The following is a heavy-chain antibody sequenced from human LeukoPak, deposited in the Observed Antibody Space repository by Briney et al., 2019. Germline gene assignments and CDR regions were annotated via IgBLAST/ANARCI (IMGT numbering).Heavy chain of an antibody. J-gene: IGHJ4*02. CDR3: ARHTGYSSSWYFDY. V-gene: IGHV4-4*09. D-gene: IGHD6-13*01. Sequence: SETLSLTCTVPGGSISSYYWSWIRQPPGKGLEWIGYIYTSGSTNYNPSLKSRVTISVDTSKNQFSLKLSSVTAADTAVHYCARHTGYSSSWYFDYWGQGTLVTVSS. CDR2: IYTSGST. CDR1: GGSISSYY.